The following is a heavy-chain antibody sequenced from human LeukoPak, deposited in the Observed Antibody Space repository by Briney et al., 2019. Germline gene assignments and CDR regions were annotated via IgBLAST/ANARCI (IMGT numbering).Heavy chain of an antibody. V-gene: IGHV4-39*01. CDR1: GGSISSSGYY. Sequence: SETLSLTCTVSGGSISSSGYYWGWIRQPPGKGLEWIGSIYYSGSTYYNPSLKSRVTISVDTSKNQFSLKLSSVTAADTAVYYCARVKFYGYYYYYMDVWGKGTTVTVSS. CDR3: ARVKFYGYYYYYMDV. D-gene: IGHD4-17*01. CDR2: IYYSGST. J-gene: IGHJ6*03.